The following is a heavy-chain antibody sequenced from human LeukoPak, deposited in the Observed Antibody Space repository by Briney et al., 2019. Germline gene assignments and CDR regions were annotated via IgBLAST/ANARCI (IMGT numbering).Heavy chain of an antibody. Sequence: ASVKVSCKASGYTFTSHYMHWVRQAPGQGLEWMGIINPSGGSTSYAQKFQGRVTMTRDTSTSTVYMELSSLRSEDTAVYYCARELVVPADQASGAFDIWGQGTMVTVSS. D-gene: IGHD2-2*01. CDR1: GYTFTSHY. V-gene: IGHV1-46*01. J-gene: IGHJ3*02. CDR3: ARELVVPADQASGAFDI. CDR2: INPSGGST.